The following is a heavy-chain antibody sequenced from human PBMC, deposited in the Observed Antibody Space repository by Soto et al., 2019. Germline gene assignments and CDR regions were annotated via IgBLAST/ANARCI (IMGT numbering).Heavy chain of an antibody. D-gene: IGHD4-4*01. V-gene: IGHV3-9*01. CDR1: GFTFDDYA. Sequence: PGGSLRLSCAASGFTFDDYAMHWVRQAPGKGLEWVSGISWNSGSIGYADSVKGRFTISRDNAKNSLYLQMNSLRAEDTALYYCAKDTVVYSNYLGDAFDIWGQGTMVTVSS. CDR2: ISWNSGSI. CDR3: AKDTVVYSNYLGDAFDI. J-gene: IGHJ3*02.